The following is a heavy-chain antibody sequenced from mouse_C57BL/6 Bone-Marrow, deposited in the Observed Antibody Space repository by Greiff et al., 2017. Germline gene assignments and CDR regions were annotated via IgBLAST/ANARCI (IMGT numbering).Heavy chain of an antibody. J-gene: IGHJ3*01. Sequence: QVQLQQPGAELVKPGASVKLSCKASGYTFTSYWMQWVKQRPGQGLEWIGEIDPSNSYTNYNQKFKGKATLTVDTSSSTAYMQLSSLTSEDSAVYYCARLGGMVTRTWFAYWGQGTLVTVSA. CDR1: GYTFTSYW. D-gene: IGHD2-2*01. CDR2: IDPSNSYT. CDR3: ARLGGMVTRTWFAY. V-gene: IGHV1-50*01.